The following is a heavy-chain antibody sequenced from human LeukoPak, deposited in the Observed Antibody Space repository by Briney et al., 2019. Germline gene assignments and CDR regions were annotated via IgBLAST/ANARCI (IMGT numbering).Heavy chain of an antibody. D-gene: IGHD4-23*01. Sequence: GASVKVSCKASGYTFTSYDINWVRQATGQGLEWMGWMNPNSGNTGYAQKLQGRVTMTTDTSTSTAYMELRSLRSDDTAVYYCAREGYGGNSGEDYWGQGTLVTVSS. V-gene: IGHV1-8*02. CDR3: AREGYGGNSGEDY. CDR2: MNPNSGNT. J-gene: IGHJ4*02. CDR1: GYTFTSYD.